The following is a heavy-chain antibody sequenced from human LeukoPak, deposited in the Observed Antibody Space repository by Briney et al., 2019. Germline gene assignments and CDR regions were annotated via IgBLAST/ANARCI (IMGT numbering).Heavy chain of an antibody. V-gene: IGHV4-30-4*01. CDR1: GVSISSGDYY. Sequence: PSQTLSLTCTVSGVSISSGDYYWSWIRQPPGKGLEWIGNIYYSGSTYYNSSLKSRLSISVDTSKNQFSLKLSSVTAADTAIYYCARAAYSGSLCHFDFWGPGTQVTVSS. CDR3: ARAAYSGSLCHFDF. D-gene: IGHD1-26*01. J-gene: IGHJ4*02. CDR2: IYYSGST.